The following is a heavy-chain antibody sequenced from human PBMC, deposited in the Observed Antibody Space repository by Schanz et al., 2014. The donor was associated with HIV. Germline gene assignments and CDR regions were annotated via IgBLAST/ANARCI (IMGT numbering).Heavy chain of an antibody. D-gene: IGHD3-22*01. J-gene: IGHJ4*02. V-gene: IGHV3-74*02. CDR1: GFTFSSYW. CDR3: AKGDDSSTSYSNYFDF. CDR2: INSDGSST. Sequence: VQLVESGGGVVQPGRSLRLSCAASGFTFSSYWMHWVRQAPGKGLVWVSRINSDGSSTSYADSVKGRFTISRDNAKNSLYLQMNSLTTDDTALYYCAKGDDSSTSYSNYFDFWGQGALVTVSS.